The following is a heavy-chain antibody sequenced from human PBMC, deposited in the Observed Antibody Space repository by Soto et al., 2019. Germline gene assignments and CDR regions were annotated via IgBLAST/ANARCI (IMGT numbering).Heavy chain of an antibody. CDR1: GFSLSTSGMC. CDR2: IDWDDDK. J-gene: IGHJ6*02. V-gene: IGHV2-70*01. CDR3: ARGGYTPMDYYHGLDV. Sequence: SGPTLVNPTQTLTLTCSFSGFSLSTSGMCVTWIRQPPGKALEWLALIDWDDDKYYSTSLKTRLTISKDTSRSQVVLTMTNMDPVDTATYFCARGGYTPMDYYHGLDVWGQGTTVTVSS. D-gene: IGHD5-18*01.